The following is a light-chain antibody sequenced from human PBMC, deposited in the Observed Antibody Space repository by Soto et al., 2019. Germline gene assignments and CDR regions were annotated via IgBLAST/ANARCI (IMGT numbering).Light chain of an antibody. V-gene: IGLV2-11*01. CDR3: CSYAAGQTLV. CDR1: SSDVGGYEY. Sequence: LTQPRSVSGSPGQSVTISCSGTSSDVGGYEYVSWYQQHPGKAPTLIIYHVAQRPSGVPDRFSASKSGTTASLTISGLQAEDEAEYFCCSYAAGQTLVFGGGTKLTVL. CDR2: HVA. J-gene: IGLJ2*01.